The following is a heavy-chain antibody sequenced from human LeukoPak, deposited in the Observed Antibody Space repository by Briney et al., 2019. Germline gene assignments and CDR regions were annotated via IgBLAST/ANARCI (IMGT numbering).Heavy chain of an antibody. V-gene: IGHV1-2*02. CDR2: INPNSGGT. D-gene: IGHD3-16*02. Sequence: GASVKVSCKTSGYSFTGYYMNWVRQAPGQGLEWMGWINPNSGGTNYAQKFQGRVTMTRDTSISTAYMELSRLRSDDTAVYYCARATYHYVWGTYRSGHFDYWGQGTLVTVSS. J-gene: IGHJ4*02. CDR3: ARATYHYVWGTYRSGHFDY. CDR1: GYSFTGYY.